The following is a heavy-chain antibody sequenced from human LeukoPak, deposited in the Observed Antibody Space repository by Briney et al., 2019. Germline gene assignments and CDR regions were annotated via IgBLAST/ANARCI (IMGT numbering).Heavy chain of an antibody. D-gene: IGHD6-19*01. CDR1: GYTFTNYA. CDR2: ISAYNGNT. J-gene: IGHJ6*02. CDR3: ARPNDSGWPLGVMDV. Sequence: ASVKVSRKASGYTFTNYAISWVRQAPGQGLEWMGWISAYNGNTNYAQKLQGRVTMTTDASTSTAYMELRSLRSDDTAVYYCARPNDSGWPLGVMDVWGQGTTVTVSS. V-gene: IGHV1-18*01.